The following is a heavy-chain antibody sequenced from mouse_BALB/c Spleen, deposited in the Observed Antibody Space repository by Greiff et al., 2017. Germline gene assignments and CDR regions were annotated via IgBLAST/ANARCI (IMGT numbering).Heavy chain of an antibody. J-gene: IGHJ4*01. D-gene: IGHD4-1*01. CDR1: GFSLTGYG. Sequence: QVQLKESGPGLVAPSQSLSITCTVSGFSLTGYGVNWVRQHPGKGLEWLGMIWGDGSTDYNSALKSRLSISKDNSKSQVFLKMNSLQTDDTARYYCARKLGPYYAMDYGGQGTSVTVSS. CDR2: IWGDGST. CDR3: ARKLGPYYAMDY. V-gene: IGHV2-6-7*01.